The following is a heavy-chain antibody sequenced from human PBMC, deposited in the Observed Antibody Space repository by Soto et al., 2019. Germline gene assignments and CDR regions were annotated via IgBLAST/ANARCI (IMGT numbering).Heavy chain of an antibody. CDR2: INSDGSRT. CDR1: GFTFSSYW. V-gene: IGHV3-74*01. Sequence: EVQLVESGGGLVQPGGSLRLSCATSGFTFSSYWMHWVRQVPGEGLVWVSRINSDGSRTDYADSVQGRFTISRDNAKNTVSLQMNSLRGEDTAVYYCTRGRWELVPFACWGQGSLVTVSS. J-gene: IGHJ4*02. D-gene: IGHD1-26*01. CDR3: TRGRWELVPFAC.